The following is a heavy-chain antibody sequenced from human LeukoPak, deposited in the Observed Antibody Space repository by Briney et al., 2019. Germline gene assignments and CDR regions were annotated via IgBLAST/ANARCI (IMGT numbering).Heavy chain of an antibody. CDR3: ARDRYGTMVRGVAYGMDV. V-gene: IGHV4-34*01. Sequence: ETLSLTCAVYGGSFSGYYWSWIRQPPGKGLEWIGEINHSGSTNYNPSLKSRVTISVDTSKNQFSLKLSSVTAADTAVYYCARDRYGTMVRGVAYGMDVWGQGTTVTVSS. CDR1: GGSFSGYY. J-gene: IGHJ6*02. CDR2: INHSGST. D-gene: IGHD3-10*01.